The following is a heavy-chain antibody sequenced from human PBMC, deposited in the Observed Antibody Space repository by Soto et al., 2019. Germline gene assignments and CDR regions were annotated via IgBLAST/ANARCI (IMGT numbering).Heavy chain of an antibody. J-gene: IGHJ6*02. D-gene: IGHD2-2*01. V-gene: IGHV1-69*01. CDR3: ARVVILVPTASTHYYYHVDV. Sequence: QVQLVQSGAEVRKPGSSVTVSCKASGGTFSNYAISWVRQAPGQGLEWMGGIIPIVGTGSYAQKFQGRVTITADEHRTTAYMELSSLRFEETAVYYCARVVILVPTASTHYYYHVDVWGPGTTVTVSS. CDR2: IIPIVGTG. CDR1: GGTFSNYA.